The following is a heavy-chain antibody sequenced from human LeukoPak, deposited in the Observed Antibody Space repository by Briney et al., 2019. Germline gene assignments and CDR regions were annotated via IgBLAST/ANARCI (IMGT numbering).Heavy chain of an antibody. CDR2: ISYDGSNK. D-gene: IGHD6-6*01. CDR1: GFTFSSYA. Sequence: GRSLRLSCAASGFTFSSYAMHWVRQAPGKGRGWVAVISYDGSNKYYADSVKGRLTISRDNSKNTLYLQMNSLRAEDTAVYYCATNNSSSSVEDPFDYWGQGTLVTVSS. CDR3: ATNNSSSSVEDPFDY. J-gene: IGHJ4*02. V-gene: IGHV3-30*01.